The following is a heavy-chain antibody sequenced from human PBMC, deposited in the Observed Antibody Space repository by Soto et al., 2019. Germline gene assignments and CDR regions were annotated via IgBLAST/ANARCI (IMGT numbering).Heavy chain of an antibody. CDR2: IYWDDDK. V-gene: IGHV2-5*02. J-gene: IGHJ2*01. Sequence: QITLKESGPTLVKPTETLTLTCTVSGFSVSTSGVGVGWIRQPPGKALEWLALIYWDDDKRYSPSLKTRLTIRKDTSKNQVVLPMTNLDPVDTATYYCAHRRGLLSTGQGWYFDLWGRGTLVTVSS. D-gene: IGHD4-4*01. CDR3: AHRRGLLSTGQGWYFDL. CDR1: GFSVSTSGVG.